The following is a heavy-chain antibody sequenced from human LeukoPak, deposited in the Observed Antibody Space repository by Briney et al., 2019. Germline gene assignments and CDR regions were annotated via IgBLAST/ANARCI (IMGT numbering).Heavy chain of an antibody. J-gene: IGHJ4*02. V-gene: IGHV1-2*02. CDR1: EYTFTGYY. Sequence: ASVKVSCKGSEYTFTGYYMHWVRQAPGQGLEWMGWINPNSGTTNYPQKFQGRVTVTSDTSIRTAYMELSRLESDDTAVYYCARDLMTTPTWDFDYWGQGTLVTVAS. D-gene: IGHD3-16*01. CDR2: INPNSGTT. CDR3: ARDLMTTPTWDFDY.